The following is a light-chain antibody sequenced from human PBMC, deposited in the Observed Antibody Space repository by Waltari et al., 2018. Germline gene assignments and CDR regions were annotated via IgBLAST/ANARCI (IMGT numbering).Light chain of an antibody. V-gene: IGKV2-28*01. CDR1: HSLLYSNGNNH. CDR2: LGS. Sequence: EIVMTQSPLSLPVTAGDPASISCRSSHSLLYSNGNNHLDWHLQKQGQSPQLLIYLGSNRAPGVPDRFSGSGSGTDFTLKISRVEAEDVGVYYCMQTLQTPLTFGGGTKVEI. J-gene: IGKJ4*01. CDR3: MQTLQTPLT.